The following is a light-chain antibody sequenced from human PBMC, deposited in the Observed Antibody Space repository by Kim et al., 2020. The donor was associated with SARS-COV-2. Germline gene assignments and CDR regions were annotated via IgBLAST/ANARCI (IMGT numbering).Light chain of an antibody. CDR2: GAS. J-gene: IGKJ5*01. Sequence: PGERGSHSRRASKSISSNVAWYQQKPGQAPRVLIYGASARATGIPARFSGSGSGTECTLTISNLQSEDFAVYYCQQYAYWRAFGQGTRLEIK. CDR1: KSISSN. V-gene: IGKV3-15*01. CDR3: QQYAYWRA.